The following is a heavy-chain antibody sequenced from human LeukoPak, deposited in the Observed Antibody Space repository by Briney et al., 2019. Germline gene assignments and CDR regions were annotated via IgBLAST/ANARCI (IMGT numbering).Heavy chain of an antibody. V-gene: IGHV1-24*01. CDR2: FDPEDGET. CDR1: GYTLTELS. D-gene: IGHD3-10*01. CDR3: TKFGELFSYGMDV. Sequence: ASVKVSCKVSGYTLTELSMHWVRQAPGKGLEWKGGFDPEDGETIYAQKFQGRVTMTEDTSTDTAYMELSSLRSEDTAVYYCTKFGELFSYGMDVWGQGTTVTVSS. J-gene: IGHJ6*02.